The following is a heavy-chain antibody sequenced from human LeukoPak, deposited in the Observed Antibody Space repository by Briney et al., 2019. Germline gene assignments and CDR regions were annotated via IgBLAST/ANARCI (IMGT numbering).Heavy chain of an antibody. CDR1: GFSFSSYN. CDR3: ARLPVDAFDI. CDR2: LSSSSSYI. J-gene: IGHJ3*02. D-gene: IGHD1-14*01. V-gene: IGHV3-21*01. Sequence: GGSLRLSCIGSGFSFSSYNMDWVRQAPGKGLEWVSSLSSSSSYIYYADSVKGRFTISRDNARNSLYLQMDSLRVEDTAVYYCARLPVDAFDIWGQGTMVTVSS.